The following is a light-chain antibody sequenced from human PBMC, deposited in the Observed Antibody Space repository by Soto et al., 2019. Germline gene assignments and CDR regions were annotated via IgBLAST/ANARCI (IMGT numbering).Light chain of an antibody. J-gene: IGKJ1*01. Sequence: EIVLTQSPATLSLSPGERASLSCRASQSVSTYLAWYQQKPGQAPRLLIYDASNRATGVPVRFSGSGSGTDFTLTISSLEPEDFAVYHCQQYGASPWTFGQGTKVDIK. V-gene: IGKV3-11*01. CDR1: QSVSTY. CDR2: DAS. CDR3: QQYGASPWT.